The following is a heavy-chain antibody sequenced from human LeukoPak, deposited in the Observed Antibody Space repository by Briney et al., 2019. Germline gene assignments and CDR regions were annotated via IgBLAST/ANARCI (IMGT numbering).Heavy chain of an antibody. J-gene: IGHJ6*03. CDR3: AKDAAYYYYIDV. D-gene: IGHD2-15*01. CDR2: IRLDGSNK. CDR1: GFNFDNFA. V-gene: IGHV3-30*02. Sequence: PGKSLTLSCVVSGFNFDNFAMHWVRQPLGKGLEWVAFIRLDGSNKYYADSVKGRFTISRDNSENTLYLQMNSLRAEDTALYYCAKDAAYYYYIDVWGKGTTVTVSS.